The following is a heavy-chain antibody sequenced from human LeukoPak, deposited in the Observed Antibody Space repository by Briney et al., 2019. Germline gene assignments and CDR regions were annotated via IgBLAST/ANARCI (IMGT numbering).Heavy chain of an antibody. V-gene: IGHV4-59*01. CDR2: IYYSGST. CDR3: ARTFYGDYRRGFDY. CDR1: GGSISSYY. J-gene: IGHJ4*02. Sequence: PSETLSLTCTVSGGSISSYYWSWIRQPLGKGLEWIGYIYYSGSTNYNPSLKSRVTISIDTSKNQFSLKLSSLTAADTAVYYCARTFYGDYRRGFDYWGQGTLVTVSS. D-gene: IGHD4-17*01.